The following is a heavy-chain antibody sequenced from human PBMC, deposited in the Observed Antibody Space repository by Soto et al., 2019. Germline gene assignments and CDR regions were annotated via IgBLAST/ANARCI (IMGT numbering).Heavy chain of an antibody. CDR2: ISGRGGST. V-gene: IGHV3-23*01. CDR1: GFTFSSYA. Sequence: EVQLLESGGGLVQPGGSLRLSCAASGFTFSSYAMSWVRQAPGKGLEWVSAISGRGGSTYYADSVKGRFTISRDNSKNTLYLQMNSLRAEDTAVYYCAKGPSDYVWGSYNSWGQGTLVTVSS. D-gene: IGHD3-16*01. CDR3: AKGPSDYVWGSYNS. J-gene: IGHJ4*02.